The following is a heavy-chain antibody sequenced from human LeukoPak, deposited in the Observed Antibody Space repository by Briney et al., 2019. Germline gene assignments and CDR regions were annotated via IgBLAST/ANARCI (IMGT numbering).Heavy chain of an antibody. D-gene: IGHD3-10*01. Sequence: ASVKVSCKASGYTFTSYGISWVRQAPGQGLEWMGWISAYNGNTNYAQKLQGRVTMTTDTSTSTAYMELRSLRSDDTAVYYCARDRPRPELLWSGEFFEGYYYYYMDAWGKGTTVTVSS. CDR1: GYTFTSYG. CDR3: ARDRPRPELLWSGEFFEGYYYYYMDA. V-gene: IGHV1-18*01. CDR2: ISAYNGNT. J-gene: IGHJ6*03.